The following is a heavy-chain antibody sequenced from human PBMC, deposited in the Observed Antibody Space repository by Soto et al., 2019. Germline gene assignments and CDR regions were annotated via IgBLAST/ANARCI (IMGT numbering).Heavy chain of an antibody. CDR3: AKWDTAMVSGGG. CDR2: ISYDGSNK. CDR1: GFTFSSYG. J-gene: IGHJ4*02. D-gene: IGHD5-18*01. V-gene: IGHV3-30*18. Sequence: GGSLRLSCAASGFTFSSYGMHWVRQAPGKGLEWVAVISYDGSNKYYADSVKGRFTISRDNSKNTLYLQMNSLRAEDTAVYYCAKWDTAMVSGGGWGQGTLVTVS.